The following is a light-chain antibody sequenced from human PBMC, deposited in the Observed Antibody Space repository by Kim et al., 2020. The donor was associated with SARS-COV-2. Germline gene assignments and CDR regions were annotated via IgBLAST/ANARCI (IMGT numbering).Light chain of an antibody. CDR1: SSDVGGYNY. V-gene: IGLV2-8*01. J-gene: IGLJ2*01. CDR2: EVS. Sequence: QSALTQTPSASGSPGQSVTISCTGTSSDVGGYNYVSWYQQHPGKAPKLMIYEVSKRPSGVPDRFSGSKSGNTASLTVSGLQSEDVADYYCSSYAGSNNVVFGGGAQRTDL. CDR3: SSYAGSNNVV.